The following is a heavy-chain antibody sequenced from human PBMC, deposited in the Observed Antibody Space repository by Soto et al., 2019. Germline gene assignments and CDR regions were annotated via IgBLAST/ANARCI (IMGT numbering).Heavy chain of an antibody. CDR1: GYTFTSDA. J-gene: IGHJ2*01. V-gene: IGHV1-3*01. Sequence: GASVKVSCKGSGYTFTSDAMDWVRQAPGQRLEWMGWINAGNGNTKYSQKFQGRVTITRDTSASTAYMELSSLRSEDTAVYYCARAPSWWYFDLWGRGTLVTVSS. CDR3: ARAPSWWYFDL. CDR2: INAGNGNT.